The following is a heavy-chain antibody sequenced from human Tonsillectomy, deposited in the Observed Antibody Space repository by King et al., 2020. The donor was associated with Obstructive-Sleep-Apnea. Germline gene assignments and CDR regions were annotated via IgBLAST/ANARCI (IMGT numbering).Heavy chain of an antibody. D-gene: IGHD2-2*01. V-gene: IGHV5-51*01. Sequence: VQLVESGAEVKKPGESLKISCKGSGYSFTSYWIGWVRQMPGKGLEWMGMIYPGDSDTRYSPSFQGQVTISADKSISTAYLQWSSLKASDTAMYYCARLYCSSTSCQAYYYYGMDVWGQGTTVTVSS. CDR2: IYPGDSDT. CDR1: GYSFTSYW. J-gene: IGHJ6*02. CDR3: ARLYCSSTSCQAYYYYGMDV.